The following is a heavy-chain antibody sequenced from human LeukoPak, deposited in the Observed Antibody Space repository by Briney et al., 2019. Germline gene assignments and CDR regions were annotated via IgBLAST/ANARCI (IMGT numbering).Heavy chain of an antibody. Sequence: GGSLRLSCAASGFTFSSYSMNWVRQAPGKGLEWVSGISGSGAYSYYADSVKGRFTISRDNAKNSLYLQMNSLRAEDTAVYYCARGGFSGYDPEVDYWGQGTLVTVSS. D-gene: IGHD5-12*01. CDR2: ISGSGAYS. CDR3: ARGGFSGYDPEVDY. J-gene: IGHJ4*02. CDR1: GFTFSSYS. V-gene: IGHV3-21*01.